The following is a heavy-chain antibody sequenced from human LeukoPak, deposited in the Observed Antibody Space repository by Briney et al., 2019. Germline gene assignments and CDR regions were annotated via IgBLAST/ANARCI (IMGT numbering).Heavy chain of an antibody. CDR1: GFTFNNYA. D-gene: IGHD1-14*01. CDR2: IWYDGSNK. CDR3: ARDKGNHPYNWFDP. V-gene: IGHV3-33*01. J-gene: IGHJ5*02. Sequence: GGSLRLSCAASGFTFNNYAMHWVRQAPGKGLEWVTTIWYDGSNKYYGDSVKGRFTISRDNSKSTLYLQMNSLRAEDTAVYYCARDKGNHPYNWFDPWGQGTLVTVFS.